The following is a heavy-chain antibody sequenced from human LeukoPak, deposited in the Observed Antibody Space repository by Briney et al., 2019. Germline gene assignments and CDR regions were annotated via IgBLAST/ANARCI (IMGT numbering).Heavy chain of an antibody. V-gene: IGHV4-39*01. CDR2: IYYSGST. CDR1: GGSISSSSYY. Sequence: PSETLSLTCTVSGGSISSSSYYWGWIRQPLGKGLEWIGSIYYSGSTYYNPSLKSRVTISVDTSKNQFSLKLSSVTAADTAVYYCARHDQVVRGVTFFDYWGQGTLVTVSS. D-gene: IGHD3-10*01. J-gene: IGHJ4*02. CDR3: ARHDQVVRGVTFFDY.